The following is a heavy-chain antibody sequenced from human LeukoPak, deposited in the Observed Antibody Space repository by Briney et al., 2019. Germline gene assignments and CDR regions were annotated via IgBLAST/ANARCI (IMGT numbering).Heavy chain of an antibody. V-gene: IGHV3-74*01. J-gene: IGHJ4*02. Sequence: GGSLRLSCAASGFTLSGYWVHWFRQDPGKGLVWVSVINGDGTVTAYADSVKGRFTISRDNAKNTLYLQMNSLRAEDTAVFYCARVRDISGHWGFLDYWGQGTLVTVSS. CDR3: ARVRDISGHWGFLDY. CDR2: INGDGTVT. D-gene: IGHD6-19*01. CDR1: GFTLSGYW.